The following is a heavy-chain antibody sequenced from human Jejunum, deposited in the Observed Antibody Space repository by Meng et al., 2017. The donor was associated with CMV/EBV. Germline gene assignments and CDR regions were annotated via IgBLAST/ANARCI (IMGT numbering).Heavy chain of an antibody. V-gene: IGHV3-23*01. J-gene: IGHJ4*02. D-gene: IGHD1-14*01. CDR2: ICGSGGDT. CDR1: GTWLSRST. Sequence: AGGTWLSRSTGQGVRQAAGMGLDWHSGICGSGGDTCYADSIERRFTISKDNSKNTVFLEMNVLRAEEAAMNYCAEDLRTGDYWGQGALVTVSS. CDR3: AEDLRTGDY.